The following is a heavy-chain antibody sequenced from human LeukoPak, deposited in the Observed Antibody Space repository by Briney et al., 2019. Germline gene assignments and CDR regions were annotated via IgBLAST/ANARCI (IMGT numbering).Heavy chain of an antibody. J-gene: IGHJ4*02. Sequence: TGGSLRLSCAASGFTFSSYSMNWVRQAPGKGLEWVSSISSSSSYIYYADSVKGRFTISRDNAKNSLYLQMNSLRAEDTAVYYCARPGGDSSGYYDGYWGQRTLVTVSS. CDR1: GFTFSSYS. CDR2: ISSSSSYI. V-gene: IGHV3-21*01. D-gene: IGHD3-22*01. CDR3: ARPGGDSSGYYDGY.